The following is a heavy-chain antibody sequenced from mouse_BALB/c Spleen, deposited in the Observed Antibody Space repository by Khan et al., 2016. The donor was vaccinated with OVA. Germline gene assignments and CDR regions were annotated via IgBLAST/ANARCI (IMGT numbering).Heavy chain of an antibody. Sequence: VQLQQLGPELVKPGASVKISCKTSGYTFTEYTMHWVKQSHGKSLEWIGGINPNNGDTNYSQKFKGKATLTVDKSSSTAYMEFRSLTSEDSAVYYCARWYFGSTWFAYWGQGTLVTVSA. CDR1: GYTFTEYT. J-gene: IGHJ3*01. D-gene: IGHD1-1*01. V-gene: IGHV1-18*01. CDR3: ARWYFGSTWFAY. CDR2: INPNNGDT.